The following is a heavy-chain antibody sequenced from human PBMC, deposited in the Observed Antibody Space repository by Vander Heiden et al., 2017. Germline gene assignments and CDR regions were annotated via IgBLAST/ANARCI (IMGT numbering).Heavy chain of an antibody. D-gene: IGHD3-16*01. J-gene: IGHJ4*02. Sequence: EVQLLESGGGLVQPGGSLRLSCAASGFTFSNYAMSWVREAPGEGVEWVSAISGSGGTPYYADSVKGRFTISRDISKDTLYLAMDRPRAEGTAVLYCSKGPGLGGTILYYWGQGTLVTVSS. V-gene: IGHV3-23*01. CDR2: ISGSGGTP. CDR1: GFTFSNYA. CDR3: SKGPGLGGTILYY.